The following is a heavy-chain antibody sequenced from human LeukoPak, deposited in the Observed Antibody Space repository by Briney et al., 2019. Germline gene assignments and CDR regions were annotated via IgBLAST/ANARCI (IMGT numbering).Heavy chain of an antibody. J-gene: IGHJ4*02. Sequence: GASVTVSCKSSGHTLNNHFIHWVRQAPGQGLEWMGMINPRDGSTRTLQRFQGRLTMTRDTSTNMGLSSLRSEDTATYFCARGAGQEFDFWGQGTLVTVSS. V-gene: IGHV1-46*02. CDR2: INPRDGST. CDR1: GHTLNNHF. CDR3: ARGAGQEFDF.